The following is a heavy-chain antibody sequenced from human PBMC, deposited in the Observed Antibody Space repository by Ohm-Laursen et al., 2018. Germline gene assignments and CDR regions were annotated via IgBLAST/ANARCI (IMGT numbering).Heavy chain of an antibody. Sequence: SLRLSCAASGFNFSEFYMSWIRQAPGKGLEWISYISATGNTRYYEDSLKGRITIFRDNAKKLLYLQMHSLRAEDTAVYYCAKRDVSNYHCFDSWGQGTLVTVSS. CDR2: ISATGNTR. CDR1: GFNFSEFY. J-gene: IGHJ4*02. D-gene: IGHD4-11*01. CDR3: AKRDVSNYHCFDS. V-gene: IGHV3-11*01.